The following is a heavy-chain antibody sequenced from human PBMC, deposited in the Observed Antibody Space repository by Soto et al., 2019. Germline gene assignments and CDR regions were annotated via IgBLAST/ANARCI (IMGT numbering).Heavy chain of an antibody. CDR2: ISAYNGNK. D-gene: IGHD3-22*01. V-gene: IGHV1-18*04. J-gene: IGHJ3*01. Sequence: ASVKVSCKASGYTFTNYGINWVRQAPGHGLEWMGWISAYNGNKRFAQKFQGRVTMTTDASTRTAYMELRNLRSDDTAVYYCAKPNYVNYYDASGNHDAFDFWGQGTMVTVSS. CDR3: AKPNYVNYYDASGNHDAFDF. CDR1: GYTFTNYG.